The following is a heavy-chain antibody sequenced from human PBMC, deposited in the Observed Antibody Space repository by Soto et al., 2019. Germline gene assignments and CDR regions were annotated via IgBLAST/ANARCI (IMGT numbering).Heavy chain of an antibody. CDR1: GYTFTDYW. J-gene: IGHJ6*02. CDR3: ARREGGYGGYYYNYGLDV. D-gene: IGHD5-12*01. Sequence: GESLKISCKGSGYTFTDYWIGWVRQMPGKGLEWMGIIYPGDSNIRYSTSFQGQVTISVDKSISTAYLQWSSLMASDTAMYYCARREGGYGGYYYNYGLDVWGQGTTVTVSS. V-gene: IGHV5-51*01. CDR2: IYPGDSNI.